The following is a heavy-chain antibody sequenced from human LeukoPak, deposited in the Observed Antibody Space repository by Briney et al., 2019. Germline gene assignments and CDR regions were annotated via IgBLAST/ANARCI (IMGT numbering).Heavy chain of an antibody. CDR3: AGGGVAAQRHFDY. Sequence: GGSLRLSCAASGFTFSNYNMYWVRQAPGCGLEWVSSISSSSGYTNYADSVKGRFTISRDNAKNSLYLQMNSLRAEDTAVYYCAGGGVAAQRHFDYWGQGSLVTVSS. CDR2: ISSSSGYT. V-gene: IGHV3-21*01. D-gene: IGHD2-15*01. J-gene: IGHJ4*02. CDR1: GFTFSNYN.